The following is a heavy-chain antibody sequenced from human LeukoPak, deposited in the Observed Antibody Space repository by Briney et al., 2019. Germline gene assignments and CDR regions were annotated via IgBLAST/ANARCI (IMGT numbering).Heavy chain of an antibody. D-gene: IGHD2-2*01. J-gene: IGHJ6*04. CDR3: AKPSMGYCSSTSCYEAYYGMDV. CDR2: ISWDGGST. V-gene: IGHV3-43D*04. Sequence: GGSLRLSCAASGFTFDDYAMHWVRQAPGKGLEWVSLISWDGGSTYYADSVKGRFTISRDNSKNSLYLQMNSLRAEDTALYYCAKPSMGYCSSTSCYEAYYGMDVWGKGTTVTVSS. CDR1: GFTFDDYA.